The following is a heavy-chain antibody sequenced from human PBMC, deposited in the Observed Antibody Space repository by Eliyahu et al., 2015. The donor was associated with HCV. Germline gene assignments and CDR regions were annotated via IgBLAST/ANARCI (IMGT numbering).Heavy chain of an antibody. CDR2: IYYSGST. D-gene: IGHD3-10*01. Sequence: QVQLQESGPGLVKPSETLSLTCTVSGGSISSYYWXWIRQPPGKGLEWIGYIYYSGSTNYNPSLKSRVTISVDTSKNQFSLKLSSVTAADTAVYYCAREALYGSGSYYIHFDAFDIWGQGTMVTVSS. CDR1: GGSISSYY. CDR3: AREALYGSGSYYIHFDAFDI. J-gene: IGHJ3*02. V-gene: IGHV4-59*01.